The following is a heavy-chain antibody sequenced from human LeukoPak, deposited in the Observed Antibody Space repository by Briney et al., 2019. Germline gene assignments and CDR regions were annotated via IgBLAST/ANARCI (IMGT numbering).Heavy chain of an antibody. V-gene: IGHV3-23*01. D-gene: IGHD3-10*01. CDR3: AKDGIYYYGSGSYLFDY. J-gene: IGHJ4*02. CDR1: RFTISSYA. CDR2: ISGSSGST. Sequence: GGSLRLSCAASRFTISSYAMSWVRQAPGKGLEWVSGISGSSGSTYYADSVKGRFTIARDKSKNTVYLQMNSLRAEDTAVYYCAKDGIYYYGSGSYLFDYWGQGTLVTVSS.